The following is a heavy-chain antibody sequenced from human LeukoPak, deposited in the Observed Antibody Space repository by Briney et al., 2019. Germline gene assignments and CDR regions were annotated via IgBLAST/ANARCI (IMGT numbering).Heavy chain of an antibody. CDR3: AREGIAVAGSPIYYYYYYMDA. D-gene: IGHD6-19*01. V-gene: IGHV1-46*01. Sequence: ASVKVSCKASGYTFTSYYMHWVRQAPGQGLEWMGIINPSGGSTSYAQKFQGRVTMTRDTSTSTVYMELSSLRSEDTAVYYCAREGIAVAGSPIYYYYYYMDAWGKGTTVTVSS. J-gene: IGHJ6*03. CDR1: GYTFTSYY. CDR2: INPSGGST.